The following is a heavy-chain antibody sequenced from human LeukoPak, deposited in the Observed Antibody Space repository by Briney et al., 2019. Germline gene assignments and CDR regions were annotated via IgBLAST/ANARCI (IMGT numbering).Heavy chain of an antibody. V-gene: IGHV1-8*01. CDR2: MNPNSGNT. D-gene: IGHD6-19*01. Sequence: ASVTVSCKASGYTFSSYDINWVRQATGQGLEWMGWMNPNSGNTGYAQKFQGRLNMTRNTSIDTAYTELSSLRSDDTAVYYCARRVGSGWPVQHWGQGTLVTVSS. CDR3: ARRVGSGWPVQH. CDR1: GYTFSSYD. J-gene: IGHJ1*01.